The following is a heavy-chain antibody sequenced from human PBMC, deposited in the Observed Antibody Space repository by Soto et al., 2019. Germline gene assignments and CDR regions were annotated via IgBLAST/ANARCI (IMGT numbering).Heavy chain of an antibody. CDR3: ARVPPAAGAFDS. CDR2: ISYDGSNK. V-gene: IGHV3-30-3*01. J-gene: IGHJ3*02. Sequence: PGGSLRLSCAASGFTFSSYAMHWVRQAPGKGLEWVAVISYDGSNKYYADSVKGRFTISRDNSKNTLYLQMNSLRAEDTAVYYCARVPPAAGAFDSWGQGTMVTVSS. CDR1: GFTFSSYA. D-gene: IGHD2-2*01.